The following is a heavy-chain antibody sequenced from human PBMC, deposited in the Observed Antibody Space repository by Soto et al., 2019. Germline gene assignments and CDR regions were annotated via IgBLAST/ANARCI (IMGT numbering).Heavy chain of an antibody. Sequence: SSETLSLTCTVSGGSISSYYWSWIRQPPGKGLEWIGYIYYSGSTNYNPSLKSRITISIETSKNQFSLKLNSVTAADTAVYFCVRERGDILTGDYYYYGLDVWGQGTTVTSP. D-gene: IGHD7-27*01. CDR1: GGSISSYY. J-gene: IGHJ6*02. CDR2: IYYSGST. V-gene: IGHV4-59*01. CDR3: VRERGDILTGDYYYYGLDV.